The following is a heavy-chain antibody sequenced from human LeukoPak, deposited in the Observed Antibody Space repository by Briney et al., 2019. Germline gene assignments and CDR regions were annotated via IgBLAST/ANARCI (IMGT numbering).Heavy chain of an antibody. V-gene: IGHV3-53*01. CDR2: IYSGGST. CDR3: ARTDGYNSWYFDY. Sequence: GGSLRLSRAASGFTVSSNYMSWVRQAPGKGLEWVSVIYSGGSTYYADSVKGRFTISRDNSKNTLYLQMNSLRAEDTAVYYCARTDGYNSWYFDYWGQGTLVTVSS. J-gene: IGHJ4*02. CDR1: GFTVSSNY. D-gene: IGHD5-24*01.